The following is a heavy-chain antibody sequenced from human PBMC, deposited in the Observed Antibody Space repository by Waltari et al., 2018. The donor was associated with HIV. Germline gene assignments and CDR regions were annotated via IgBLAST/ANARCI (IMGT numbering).Heavy chain of an antibody. D-gene: IGHD4-17*01. CDR3: ARAGRRNGEHWEYYLDF. J-gene: IGHJ1*01. CDR2: VDHGGKS. Sequence: QWGAGLLKTSDTLSLTCAVYGGSFRGYFWTWLRQSPGKGLPWIGEVDHGGKSNNNPTLNSLVILSSDKSKNQFSLKVTSGTAADTGMYDCARAGRRNGEHWEYYLDFWGRGTRVFVSP. V-gene: IGHV4-34*02. CDR1: GGSFRGYF.